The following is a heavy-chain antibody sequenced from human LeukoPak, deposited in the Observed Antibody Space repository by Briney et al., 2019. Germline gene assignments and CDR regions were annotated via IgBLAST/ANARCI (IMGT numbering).Heavy chain of an antibody. V-gene: IGHV3-53*01. CDR2: IYSGGST. D-gene: IGHD6-19*01. CDR3: AKSSLAVAADFDY. J-gene: IGHJ4*02. Sequence: GGSLRLSCAASGFTVSSNYMSWVRQAPGKGLEWVSVIYSGGSTYYADSVKGRFTISRHNSKNTLYLQMNSLRAEDTAVYYCAKSSLAVAADFDYWGQGTLVTVSS. CDR1: GFTVSSNY.